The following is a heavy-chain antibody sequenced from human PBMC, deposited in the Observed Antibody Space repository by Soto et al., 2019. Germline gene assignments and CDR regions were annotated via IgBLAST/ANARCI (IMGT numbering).Heavy chain of an antibody. CDR1: GFTFSSYA. V-gene: IGHV3-23*01. Sequence: DVQLLESGGHLVQPGGSLRLSCAATGFTFSSYAMSWVRQAPGKGLEWVSSVSAGGDMTYYSDSVKGRFTISRDNSNNALFLQMTGLRIEDTAIYYCARGDRGGSGSPASYYYSGLDVWGQGTTVTVS. CDR2: VSAGGDMT. CDR3: ARGDRGGSGSPASYYYSGLDV. D-gene: IGHD3-10*01. J-gene: IGHJ6*02.